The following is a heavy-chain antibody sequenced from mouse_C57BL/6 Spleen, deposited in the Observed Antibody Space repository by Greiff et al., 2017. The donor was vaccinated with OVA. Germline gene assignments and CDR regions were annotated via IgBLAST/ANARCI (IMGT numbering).Heavy chain of an antibody. D-gene: IGHD2-4*01. Sequence: EVQLQQSGPELVKPGASVKMSCKASGYTFTDYNMHWVQQSHGKSLEWIGYINPNNGGTSYNQKFKGKATLTVNKSSSTAYMELRSLTSEDSAVYYCAPIYYDYDEGYAYWGQGALVTGYA. CDR3: APIYYDYDEGYAY. CDR2: INPNNGGT. CDR1: GYTFTDYN. J-gene: IGHJ3*01. V-gene: IGHV1-22*01.